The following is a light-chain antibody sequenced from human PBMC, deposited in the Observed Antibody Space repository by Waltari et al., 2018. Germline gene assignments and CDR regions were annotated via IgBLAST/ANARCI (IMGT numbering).Light chain of an antibody. J-gene: IGKJ1*01. CDR3: QHYVTLPVT. CDR1: QSVSRK. Sequence: TLPCEASQSVSRKLAWYQQKPGQAPSLLIYGASIRATGIPDRFSGSGSGTDFSLTISRLEPEDFAVYYCQHYVTLPVTFGQGTKVEIK. CDR2: GAS. V-gene: IGKV3-20*01.